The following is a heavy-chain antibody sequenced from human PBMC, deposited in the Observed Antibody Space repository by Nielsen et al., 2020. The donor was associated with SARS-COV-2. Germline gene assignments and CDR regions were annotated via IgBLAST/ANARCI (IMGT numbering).Heavy chain of an antibody. CDR1: GFTFSSYA. CDR3: ARDLIGSYFGPFDY. Sequence: GESLKISCAASGFTFSSYAMHWVRQAPGKGLEWVAVISYDGSNKYYADSVKGRFTISRDNSKNTLYLQMNSLRAEDTAVYYCARDLIGSYFGPFDYWGQGTLVTVSS. J-gene: IGHJ4*02. CDR2: ISYDGSNK. V-gene: IGHV3-30-3*01. D-gene: IGHD1-26*01.